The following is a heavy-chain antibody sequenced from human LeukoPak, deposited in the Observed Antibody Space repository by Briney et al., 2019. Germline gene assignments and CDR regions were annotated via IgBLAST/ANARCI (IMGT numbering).Heavy chain of an antibody. CDR2: VYFDGGT. CDR3: ARDHYYDGRGRFDP. D-gene: IGHD3-16*01. J-gene: IGHJ5*02. V-gene: IGHV4-39*07. Sequence: PSETLSLTCTVSGGSVTSGIYHWGWIRQSPGKGLEWIGSVYFDGGTHYHPSLQSRVTVSIDTSKNQFSLRLSSVTAADTALYYCARDHYYDGRGRFDPWGQGTLVTVSS. CDR1: GGSVTSGIYH.